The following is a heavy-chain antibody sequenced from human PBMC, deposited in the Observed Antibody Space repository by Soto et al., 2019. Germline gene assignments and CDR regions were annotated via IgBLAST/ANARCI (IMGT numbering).Heavy chain of an antibody. J-gene: IGHJ1*01. Sequence: PGGSLRISCAASGFMFSAYTMNWVRQAPGKGLEWLSSISDDSSYIDYADSLRGRFTVSRDNARNSLYLQIDSLGVEDTAVYYCATPYYFNHWGPGTLVTAPQ. CDR1: GFMFSAYT. CDR2: ISDDSSYI. CDR3: ATPYYFNH. D-gene: IGHD3-16*01. V-gene: IGHV3-21*06.